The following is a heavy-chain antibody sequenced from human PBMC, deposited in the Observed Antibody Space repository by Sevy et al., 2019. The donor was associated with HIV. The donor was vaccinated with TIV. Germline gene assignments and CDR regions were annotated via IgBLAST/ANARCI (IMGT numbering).Heavy chain of an antibody. D-gene: IGHD6-13*01. CDR2: IIPIFGTA. J-gene: IGHJ6*02. Sequence: ASVKVSCKASGGTFSSYAISWVRQAPGQGLEWMGGIIPIFGTANYARKFQGRVTITADESTSTAYMELSSLRSEDTAVYYCARDRYSSSWGYGMDVWGQGTTVTVSS. V-gene: IGHV1-69*13. CDR3: ARDRYSSSWGYGMDV. CDR1: GGTFSSYA.